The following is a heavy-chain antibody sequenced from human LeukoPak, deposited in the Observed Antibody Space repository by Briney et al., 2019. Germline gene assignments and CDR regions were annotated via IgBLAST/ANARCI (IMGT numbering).Heavy chain of an antibody. D-gene: IGHD2-15*01. V-gene: IGHV1-69*04. CDR3: AVVAARGSFDY. CDR2: IIPILGIA. Sequence: ASVKVSCKASGGTFSSYAISWVRQAPGQGLEWMGRIIPILGIANYAHKFQGRVTITADKSTSTAYMELSSLRSEDTAVYYCAVVAARGSFDYWGQGTLVTVSS. CDR1: GGTFSSYA. J-gene: IGHJ4*02.